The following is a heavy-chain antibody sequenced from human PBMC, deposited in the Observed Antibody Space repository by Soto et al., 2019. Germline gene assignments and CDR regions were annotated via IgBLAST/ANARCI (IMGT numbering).Heavy chain of an antibody. J-gene: IGHJ4*02. V-gene: IGHV1-3*01. CDR3: ARVGLPRGSYYYFDY. CDR1: GYTFTSYA. Sequence: GASLKVSCKASGYTFTSYAMHWVRQAPGQRLEWMGWINAGNGNTKYSQKFQGRVTITRDTSASTAYMELSSLRSEDTAVYYCARVGLPRGSYYYFDYWGQGTLVTVSS. D-gene: IGHD1-26*01. CDR2: INAGNGNT.